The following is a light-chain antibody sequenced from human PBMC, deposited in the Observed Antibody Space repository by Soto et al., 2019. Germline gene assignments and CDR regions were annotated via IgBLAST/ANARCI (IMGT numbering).Light chain of an antibody. J-gene: IGLJ1*01. CDR2: DVS. V-gene: IGLV2-14*01. Sequence: QSVLTQPASVSGSPGQSITISCTGTSSDVGGYNYVSWYQQHPGKAPKLMIYDVSNRPSGVSNRLSGSKSGNTASLTISGPQAEDEADYYCSSYTSSSTSVFGTGTKVTVL. CDR3: SSYTSSSTSV. CDR1: SSDVGGYNY.